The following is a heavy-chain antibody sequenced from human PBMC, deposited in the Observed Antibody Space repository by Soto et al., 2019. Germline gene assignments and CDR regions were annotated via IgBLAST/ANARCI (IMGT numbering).Heavy chain of an antibody. CDR3: ARDLYDSSGSLLDY. J-gene: IGHJ4*02. CDR2: IYYSGST. Sequence: SCKASGGTFSSYAISWIRQPPGKGLEWIGYIYYSGSTNYNPSLKSRVTISVDTSKNQFSLKLSSVTAADTAVYYCARDLYDSSGSLLDYWGQGTLVTVSS. D-gene: IGHD3-22*01. CDR1: GGTFSSYA. V-gene: IGHV4-59*01.